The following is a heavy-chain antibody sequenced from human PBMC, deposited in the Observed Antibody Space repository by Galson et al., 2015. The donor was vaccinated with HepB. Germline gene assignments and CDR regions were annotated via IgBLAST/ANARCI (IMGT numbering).Heavy chain of an antibody. CDR1: GGSISSYY. Sequence: ETLSLTCTVSGGSISSYYWSWIRQPPVKGLEWIGYIYYSGSTNYNPSLKSRVTISLDTSNNQFSLKLTSVTAADTAIYYCARDHPGSGNYNNSFDYWGQGTLVTVSS. CDR2: IYYSGST. D-gene: IGHD1-26*01. J-gene: IGHJ4*02. V-gene: IGHV4-59*01. CDR3: ARDHPGSGNYNNSFDY.